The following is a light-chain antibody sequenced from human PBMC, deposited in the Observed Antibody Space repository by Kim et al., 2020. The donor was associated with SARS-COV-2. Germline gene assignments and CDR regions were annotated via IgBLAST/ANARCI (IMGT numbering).Light chain of an antibody. CDR2: DVS. V-gene: IGLV2-8*01. CDR1: SSDVGGYNY. J-gene: IGLJ1*01. CDR3: SSYAGSNNFV. Sequence: QSALTQPPSASGSPGQSVTISCTGTSSDVGGYNYVSWHQQYPGKAPKLMIYDVSKRPSGVPDRFSGSKSGNTASLTVSGLQAEDEADYYCSSYAGSNNFVFGTGTKVTVL.